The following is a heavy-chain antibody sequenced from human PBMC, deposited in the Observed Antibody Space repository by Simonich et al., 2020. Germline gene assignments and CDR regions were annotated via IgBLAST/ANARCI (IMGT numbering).Heavy chain of an antibody. CDR2: YNPNSGGT. CDR1: GYTITGYY. Sequence: QVQLVQSGAEVKKTGASVKVSCKATGYTITGYYMHWVRQAPGQGLEWMGGYNPNSGGTNYAQNFQGRVTMTRDTSISTAYMGLSRLRSDDTAVYYCARDRAARYYYYYYMDVWGKGTTVTVSS. CDR3: ARDRAARYYYYYYMDV. V-gene: IGHV1-2*02. D-gene: IGHD6-6*01. J-gene: IGHJ6*03.